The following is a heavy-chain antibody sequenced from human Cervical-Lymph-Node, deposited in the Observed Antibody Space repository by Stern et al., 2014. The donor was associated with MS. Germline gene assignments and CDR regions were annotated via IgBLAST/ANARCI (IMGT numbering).Heavy chain of an antibody. D-gene: IGHD5-18*01. CDR3: VRDFVDIPMVSRSDYLDY. J-gene: IGHJ4*02. CDR2: INTNTGKT. V-gene: IGHV7-4-1*02. Sequence: QVQLVQSGSEVKKPGASVNVSCKASGYTFTNYPLNWVRQAPGQGLEWMGWINTNTGKTTYAQGFTGRFVFSLDTSVSTAHLQISSLQPEDTAVYFCVRDFVDIPMVSRSDYLDYWGQGTLVTVSS. CDR1: GYTFTNYP.